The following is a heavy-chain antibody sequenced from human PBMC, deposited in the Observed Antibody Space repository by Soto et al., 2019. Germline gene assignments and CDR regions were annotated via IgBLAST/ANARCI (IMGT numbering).Heavy chain of an antibody. CDR3: ASPPQGGLNYYFDY. D-gene: IGHD6-19*01. CDR1: GGTFSSYA. V-gene: IGHV1-69*01. CDR2: IIPIFGTA. J-gene: IGHJ4*02. Sequence: QVQLVQSGAEVKKPGSSVKVSCKASGGTFSSYAISWVRQAPGQGIEWMGGIIPIFGTANYAQKFQGRVTITADESTSTAYMELSSLRSEDTAVYYCASPPQGGLNYYFDYWGQGTLVTVSS.